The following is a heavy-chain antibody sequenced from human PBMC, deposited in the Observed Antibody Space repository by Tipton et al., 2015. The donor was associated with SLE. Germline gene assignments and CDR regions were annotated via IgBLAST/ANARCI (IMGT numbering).Heavy chain of an antibody. J-gene: IGHJ4*02. D-gene: IGHD6-13*01. Sequence: SLRLSCVASGFTLSGYRMTWVRQAPGKGLEWVSTISSSSNFIYYADSLKGRFTISRDNAKNSLLLHMNNLRADDTAVYYCATVDSDSWWMYWGLGTLVTVSS. V-gene: IGHV3-21*03. CDR1: GFTLSGYR. CDR3: ATVDSDSWWMY. CDR2: ISSSSNFI.